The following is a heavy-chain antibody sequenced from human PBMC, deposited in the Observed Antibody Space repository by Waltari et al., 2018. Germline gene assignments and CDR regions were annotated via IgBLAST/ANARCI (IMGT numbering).Heavy chain of an antibody. D-gene: IGHD1-26*01. CDR1: GVTFSSYA. V-gene: IGHV1-69*10. Sequence: QVQLVQSGAEVQKSGSSVKVSCKASGVTFSSYAISWVRKDPGQGLEWMGGLIPILGIANNAQKFQGRVTITADKSTSTAYMELSSLRSEDTAVYYCARATHSDLYYLDYWGQGTLVTVSS. CDR2: LIPILGIA. CDR3: ARATHSDLYYLDY. J-gene: IGHJ4*02.